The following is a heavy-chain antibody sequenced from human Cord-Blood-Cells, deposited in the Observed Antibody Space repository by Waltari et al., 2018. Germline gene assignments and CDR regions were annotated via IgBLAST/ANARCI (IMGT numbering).Heavy chain of an antibody. Sequence: EVQLVESGGGLIQPGGSLRLSCAASGLTVGSTYMSWVRQAPGKGLEWVSVIYSGGSTYYADSVKGRFTISRDNSKNTLYLQMNSLRAEDTAVYYCARDVSNYEGMDVWGQGTTVTVSS. D-gene: IGHD4-4*01. V-gene: IGHV3-53*01. CDR1: GLTVGSTY. CDR3: ARDVSNYEGMDV. CDR2: IYSGGST. J-gene: IGHJ6*02.